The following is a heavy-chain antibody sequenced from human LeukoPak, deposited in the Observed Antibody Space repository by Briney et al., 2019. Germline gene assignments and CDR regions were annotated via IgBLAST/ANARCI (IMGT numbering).Heavy chain of an antibody. V-gene: IGHV4-39*07. Sequence: PSETLSLTCTVSGGSISSSSYYWGWIRQPPGKGLEWIGSIYYSGSTYYNPSLKSRVTISVDTSKNQFSLKLSSVTAADTAVYYCARAYYYDSSGYYYAGGNWFDPWGQGTLVTVSS. CDR1: GGSISSSSYY. CDR3: ARAYYYDSSGYYYAGGNWFDP. D-gene: IGHD3-22*01. CDR2: IYYSGST. J-gene: IGHJ5*02.